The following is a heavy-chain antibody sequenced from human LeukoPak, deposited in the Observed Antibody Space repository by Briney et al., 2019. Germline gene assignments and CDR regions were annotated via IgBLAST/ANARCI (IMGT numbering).Heavy chain of an antibody. Sequence: GGTLRLSCAASGFPLRSYGMSWVRQAPGKGLEWVSGISGSGGSTYYADSVKGRFTISRDNSKNTLYLQMKSLRAEDTAVYYCAKDSYYGSGSYSYFDYWGQGTLVTVSS. V-gene: IGHV3-23*01. CDR3: AKDSYYGSGSYSYFDY. CDR2: ISGSGGST. J-gene: IGHJ4*02. CDR1: GFPLRSYG. D-gene: IGHD3-10*01.